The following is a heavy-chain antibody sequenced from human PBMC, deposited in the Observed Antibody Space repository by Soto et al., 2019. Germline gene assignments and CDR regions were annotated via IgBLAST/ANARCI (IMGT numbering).Heavy chain of an antibody. CDR2: IYYSGST. V-gene: IGHV4-59*01. CDR1: GDSMSSYY. CDR3: ARAKSNYQPFDH. Sequence: SETLSLTCTVSGDSMSSYYWSWIRQPPGKGLEWIGYIYYSGSTTYNPSLRSRVTMSVDTSKNQFSLRLSSVTAADTAVYYCARAKSNYQPFDHRGQGSQVTVSS. J-gene: IGHJ4*02. D-gene: IGHD4-4*01.